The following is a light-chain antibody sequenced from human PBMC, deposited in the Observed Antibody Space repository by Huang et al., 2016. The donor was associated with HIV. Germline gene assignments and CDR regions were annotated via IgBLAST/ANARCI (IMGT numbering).Light chain of an antibody. CDR2: DAS. J-gene: IGKJ4*01. CDR3: QQRSKWPLT. CDR1: QSVTSY. Sequence: EIVLTQSPVTLSLSPGERATLSCRASQSVTSYLALFQQKPGQAPRLLISDASNRATGSPARFSGSGSGTDFTLTISSLEPEDFAVYYCQQRSKWPLTFGGGTKVEIK. V-gene: IGKV3-11*01.